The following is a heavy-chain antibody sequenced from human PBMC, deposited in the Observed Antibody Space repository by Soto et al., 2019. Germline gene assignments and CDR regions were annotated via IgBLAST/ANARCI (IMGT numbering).Heavy chain of an antibody. V-gene: IGHV4-31*03. J-gene: IGHJ5*02. CDR1: GDPMRRGNYY. D-gene: IGHD3-16*01. CDR3: TRGFYALLRKTNWFDP. CDR2: IFYTGST. Sequence: QVQLQESGPGLVKPSQTMSLTCSVSGDPMRRGNYYWTWIRQRPGKALEWLGSIFYTGSTYYNSSLKSRRTMSVAASPNQFSLKVTSVTSADTAVYYCTRGFYALLRKTNWFDPWGQGTLVTVSS.